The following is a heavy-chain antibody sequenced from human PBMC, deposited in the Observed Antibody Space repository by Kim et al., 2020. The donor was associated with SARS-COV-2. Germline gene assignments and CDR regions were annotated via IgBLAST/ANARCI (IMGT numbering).Heavy chain of an antibody. V-gene: IGHV7-4-1*02. CDR2: INTNTGNP. J-gene: IGHJ4*02. D-gene: IGHD2-2*02. CDR1: GYAFSAFG. Sequence: ASVKVSCKTSGYAFSAFGMNWVRQAPGQGLEWMGWINTNTGNPTYAQGFTGRFVFSLDTSVTTAYLQISSLKAADSAGYYCARAQCTTTDCYRSYWGQGT. CDR3: ARAQCTTTDCYRSY.